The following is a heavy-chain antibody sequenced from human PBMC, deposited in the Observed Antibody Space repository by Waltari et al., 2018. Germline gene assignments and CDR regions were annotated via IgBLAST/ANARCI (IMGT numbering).Heavy chain of an antibody. V-gene: IGHV1-2*06. CDR2: INPNSGGT. CDR1: GYTFTGYY. CDR3: ARGGSSFSPQNDDWFDP. D-gene: IGHD3-3*01. Sequence: QVQLVQSGAEVQKPGASVKVSCKASGYTFTGYYMHWVRQAPGQGLEWMGRINPNSGGTNYAQKFQGRVTMTRDTSISTAYMELSRLRSDDTAVYYCARGGSSFSPQNDDWFDPWGQGTLVTVSS. J-gene: IGHJ5*02.